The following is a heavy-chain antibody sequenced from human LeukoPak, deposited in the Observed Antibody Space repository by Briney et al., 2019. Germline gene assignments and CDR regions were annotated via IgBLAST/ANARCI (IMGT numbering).Heavy chain of an antibody. V-gene: IGHV4-4*07. J-gene: IGHJ5*02. CDR1: GGSISSYY. D-gene: IGHD6-13*01. CDR3: ARDGSSSSWYWFDP. Sequence: SETLSLTCTVSGGSISSYYWSWIRQPAGKGLEWIGRIYTSGSTNYNPSLKSRVTMSVATSTNQFSLNPSSVTAADTAVYYCARDGSSSSWYWFDPWGQGTLVTVSS. CDR2: IYTSGST.